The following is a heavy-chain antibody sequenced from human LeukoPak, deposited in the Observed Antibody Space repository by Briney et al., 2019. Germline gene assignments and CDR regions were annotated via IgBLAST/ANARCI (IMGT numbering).Heavy chain of an antibody. Sequence: GGSLRLSCAASGFTFSCYWMSWVRQAPGKGLEWVANIKPDGSERYYVDSVKGRFTISRYNAKNSLYLQMDSLRAEDTAVYYCARGRGVDYWGRGTLVTVSS. CDR2: IKPDGSER. D-gene: IGHD5-24*01. CDR1: GFTFSCYW. CDR3: ARGRGVDY. J-gene: IGHJ4*02. V-gene: IGHV3-7*01.